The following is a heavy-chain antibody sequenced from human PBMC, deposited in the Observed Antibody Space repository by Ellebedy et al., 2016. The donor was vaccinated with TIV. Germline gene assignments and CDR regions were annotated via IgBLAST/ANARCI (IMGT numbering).Heavy chain of an antibody. CDR2: MNPNSGNT. J-gene: IGHJ6*02. Sequence: AASVKVSCKASGYTFTSYDINWVRQATGQGLEWMGWMNPNSGNTGYAQKFQGRVTMTRNTSISTAYMELSSLRSDDTAVYYCARYSGSGTYYRNGMDVWGQGTTVTVSS. CDR3: ARYSGSGTYYRNGMDV. V-gene: IGHV1-8*01. D-gene: IGHD3-10*01. CDR1: GYTFTSYD.